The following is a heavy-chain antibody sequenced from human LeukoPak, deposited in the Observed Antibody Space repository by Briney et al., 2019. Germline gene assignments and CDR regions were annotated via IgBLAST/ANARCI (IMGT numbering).Heavy chain of an antibody. Sequence: ASVKGSCKASGYTFSDHYIHWVRQAPGQRLEWMGWISPNSGGIDYAKKFQGRVTMTRATSIRTAYMELSRLRSDDTAVYYCARQSGSYNDAYFDYWGQGTLVTVSS. CDR1: GYTFSDHY. V-gene: IGHV1-2*02. J-gene: IGHJ4*02. D-gene: IGHD3-22*01. CDR3: ARQSGSYNDAYFDY. CDR2: ISPNSGGI.